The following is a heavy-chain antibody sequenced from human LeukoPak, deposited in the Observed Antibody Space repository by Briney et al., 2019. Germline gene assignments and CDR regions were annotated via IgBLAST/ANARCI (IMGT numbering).Heavy chain of an antibody. CDR2: ISPSGSTI. V-gene: IGHV3-48*02. Sequence: GGSLRLSCAAYGFSFSDYSMNWIRQAPGKGLEWLSYISPSGSTIYYADSVRCRFTISRDNPKNSLDLQMSSQRDGDTAVYYCARDQVPFDYWGHGTLVTVSS. CDR1: GFSFSDYS. CDR3: ARDQVPFDY. J-gene: IGHJ4*01.